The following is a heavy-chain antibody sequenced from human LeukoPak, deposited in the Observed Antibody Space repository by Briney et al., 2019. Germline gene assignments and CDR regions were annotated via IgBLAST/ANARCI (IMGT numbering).Heavy chain of an antibody. CDR2: ISSSSSYI. CDR1: GFSFTTYW. V-gene: IGHV3-21*01. CDR3: ARDRMRAGFDY. J-gene: IGHJ4*02. Sequence: SGGSLRLSCAASGFSFTTYWMSWVRQAQGKGLEWVSSISSSSSYIYYADSVKGRFTISRDNAKNSLYLQMNSLRAEDTAVYYCARDRMRAGFDYWGQGTLVTVSS.